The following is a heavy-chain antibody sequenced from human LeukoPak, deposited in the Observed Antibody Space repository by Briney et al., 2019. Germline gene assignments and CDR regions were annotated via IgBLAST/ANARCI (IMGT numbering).Heavy chain of an antibody. V-gene: IGHV4-59*01. Sequence: PSETLSLTCTVSGGSISSYYWSWIRQPPGKGLEWIGYIYYSGSTNYNPSLKSRVTISVDTSENQFSLKLSSVTAADTAVYYCARRSSWAYYYYYYGMDVWGQGTTVTVSS. CDR1: GGSISSYY. CDR2: IYYSGST. CDR3: ARRSSWAYYYYYYGMDV. D-gene: IGHD6-13*01. J-gene: IGHJ6*02.